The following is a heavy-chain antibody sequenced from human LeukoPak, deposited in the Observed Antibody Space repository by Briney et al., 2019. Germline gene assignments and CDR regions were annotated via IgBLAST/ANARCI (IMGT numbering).Heavy chain of an antibody. CDR1: GFTFDDYA. Sequence: GRSLRLSCAASGFTFDDYAMHWVRQAPAKGLEWVSGISWNSGSIGYADSVKGRFTISRDNAKNSLYLQMNSLRAEDTALYYCAKDTGYSSGWYDYWGQGTLVTVSS. J-gene: IGHJ4*02. CDR2: ISWNSGSI. CDR3: AKDTGYSSGWYDY. D-gene: IGHD6-19*01. V-gene: IGHV3-9*01.